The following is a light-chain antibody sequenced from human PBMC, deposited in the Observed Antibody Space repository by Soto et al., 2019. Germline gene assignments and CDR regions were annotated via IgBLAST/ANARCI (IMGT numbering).Light chain of an antibody. V-gene: IGKV1-5*03. CDR3: QQYEYFWT. CDR1: QNIDRS. Sequence: DIQMTQSRSTLSASVGDRVTITCRASQNIDRSLAWYQQKPGKAPKVLIYQASSLDSGVPSRFSGRGFGTEFTLTINTLQPDDSATYYCQQYEYFWTFGQGTKVDIK. CDR2: QAS. J-gene: IGKJ1*01.